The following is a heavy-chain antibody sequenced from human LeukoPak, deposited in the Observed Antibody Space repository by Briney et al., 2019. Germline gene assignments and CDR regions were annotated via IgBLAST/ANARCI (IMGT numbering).Heavy chain of an antibody. V-gene: IGHV1-46*01. CDR3: ARMSYYDRRGDNWFDP. CDR1: GYTFTNYY. J-gene: IGHJ5*02. D-gene: IGHD3-22*01. Sequence: ASVKVSCKASGYTFTNYYMHWVRQAPGQGLEWMGIINPSGGSTTYAQKFQARLTMTRDMSTSTVYMELSSLRSEDTAVYYCARMSYYDRRGDNWFDPWGQGTLVIVSS. CDR2: INPSGGST.